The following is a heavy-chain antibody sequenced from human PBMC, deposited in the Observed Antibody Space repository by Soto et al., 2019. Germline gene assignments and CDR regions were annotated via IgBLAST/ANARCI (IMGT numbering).Heavy chain of an antibody. CDR2: IYHSGST. D-gene: IGHD3-10*01. CDR3: ARQRITMVRGVMGYYYYGMDV. J-gene: IGHJ6*02. V-gene: IGHV4-4*02. CDR1: GGSISSSNW. Sequence: SETLSLTCAVSGGSISSSNWWSWVRQPPGKGLEWIGEIYHSGSTNYNPSLKSRVTISVDKSKNQFSLKLSSVTAADTAVYYCARQRITMVRGVMGYYYYGMDVWGQGTTVTVSS.